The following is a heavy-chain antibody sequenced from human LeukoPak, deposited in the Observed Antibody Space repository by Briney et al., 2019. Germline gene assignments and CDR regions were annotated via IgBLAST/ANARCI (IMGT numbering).Heavy chain of an antibody. CDR2: ISSSATYT. D-gene: IGHD6-19*01. CDR1: GFTFSGYS. CDR3: ARDSTADLDY. V-gene: IGHV3-21*01. J-gene: IGHJ4*02. Sequence: GGSLRLSCAASGFTFSGYSMNWVRQAPGKGLEWVSSISSSATYTYYADSVKGRFTISRDNAKKSVYLQMNSLRADDSALYYCARDSTADLDYWGQGTLVTVSS.